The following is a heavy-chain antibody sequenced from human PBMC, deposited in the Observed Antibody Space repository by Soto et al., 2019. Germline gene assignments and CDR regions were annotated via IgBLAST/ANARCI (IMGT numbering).Heavy chain of an antibody. CDR1: GFSLSNTRMD. CDR2: IFSNDEK. Sequence: QVTLKESGPVLVKPTETLTLTCTVCGFSLSNTRMDVSWIRQPPGKALEWLAHIFSNDEKSYSTSLKSRLTISKDTSKSQVVLTMTNMDPVDTATYYCARHGRGVGARPLDYWGQGTLVTVSS. V-gene: IGHV2-26*01. J-gene: IGHJ4*02. CDR3: ARHGRGVGARPLDY. D-gene: IGHD1-26*01.